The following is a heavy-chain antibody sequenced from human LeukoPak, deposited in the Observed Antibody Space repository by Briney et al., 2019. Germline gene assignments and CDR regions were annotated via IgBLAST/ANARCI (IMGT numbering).Heavy chain of an antibody. CDR1: GGSVSTYY. D-gene: IGHD1-26*01. J-gene: IGHJ4*02. Sequence: SETLSLTCTVSGGSVSTYYWSWIRQPPGKELEWIGYVSHSGNTNCNPSLKSRVTMSLDTSKNQFSLRLSSVTAADTAMFYCARHVYTYGELPYYFDYWGQGTLVSVSS. CDR3: ARHVYTYGELPYYFDY. CDR2: VSHSGNT. V-gene: IGHV4-59*08.